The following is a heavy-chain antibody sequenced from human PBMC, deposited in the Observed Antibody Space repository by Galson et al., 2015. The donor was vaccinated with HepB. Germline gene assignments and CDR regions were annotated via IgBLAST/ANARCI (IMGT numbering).Heavy chain of an antibody. D-gene: IGHD3-10*01. CDR2: IYPGDSDT. J-gene: IGHJ3*01. CDR1: GYIFTSYW. Sequence: QSGAEVKKPGESLKISCKGSGYIFTSYWIGWVRQMPGRGLEWMGIIYPGDSDTRYSPSFQGQVTISADKSISTAYVQWNSLKASDTAMYYCARPVASYYSNHAFDLWGQGTMVTVSS. V-gene: IGHV5-51*03. CDR3: ARPVASYYSNHAFDL.